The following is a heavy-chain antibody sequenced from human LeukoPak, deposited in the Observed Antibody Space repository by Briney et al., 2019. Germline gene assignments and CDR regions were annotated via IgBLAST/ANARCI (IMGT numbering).Heavy chain of an antibody. J-gene: IGHJ4*02. CDR1: GDSISTSNSY. D-gene: IGHD3-10*01. V-gene: IGHV4-39*07. CDR3: ARDLIVPDAMTGSGSYSTDY. Sequence: PSETLSLTCTVSGDSISTSNSYWGWIRQPPGKGLEWIGSIYYSGNTYYNASLKSRVTISVDTSKNQFSLKLSSVTAADTAVYYCARDLIVPDAMTGSGSYSTDYWGQGTLATVSS. CDR2: IYYSGNT.